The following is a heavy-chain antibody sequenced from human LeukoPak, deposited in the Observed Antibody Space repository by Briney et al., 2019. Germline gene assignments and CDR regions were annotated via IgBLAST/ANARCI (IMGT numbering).Heavy chain of an antibody. Sequence: PGGSLGLSCAASGFTFSSYIMNWVRQAPGKGLEWVSYISSSSTIYYADSVKGRFTISRDNAKNSLYLQTNSLRAEDTAVYYCARVYCSGGSCSTGDYFDYWGQGTLVTVSS. CDR2: ISSSSTI. CDR1: GFTFSSYI. D-gene: IGHD2-15*01. V-gene: IGHV3-48*01. CDR3: ARVYCSGGSCSTGDYFDY. J-gene: IGHJ4*02.